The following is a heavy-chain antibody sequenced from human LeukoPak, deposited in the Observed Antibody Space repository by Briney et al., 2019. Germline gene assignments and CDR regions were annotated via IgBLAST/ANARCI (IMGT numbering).Heavy chain of an antibody. J-gene: IGHJ4*02. Sequence: ASVKVSCKASGYTFTSYGISWVRQAPGQGLEWMGWISAYNGNTIYAQKLQGRATMTTDTSTSTAYMELRSLRSDDTAVYYCARGELETAMVTGLAYWGQGTLVTVSS. CDR1: GYTFTSYG. CDR2: ISAYNGNT. V-gene: IGHV1-18*01. CDR3: ARGELETAMVTGLAY. D-gene: IGHD5-18*01.